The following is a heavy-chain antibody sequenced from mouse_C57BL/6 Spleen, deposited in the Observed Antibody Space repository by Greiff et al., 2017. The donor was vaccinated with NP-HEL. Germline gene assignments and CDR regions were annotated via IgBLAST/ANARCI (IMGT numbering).Heavy chain of an antibody. CDR3: TTLDYYGSSLRGYFDY. Sequence: EVQLQQSGAELVRPGASVKLSCTASGFNIKDDYMHWVKQRPEQGLEWIGWIDPENGDTEYASKFQGKATITADTSSNTAYLQLSSLTSEDTAVYYCTTLDYYGSSLRGYFDYWGQGTTLTVSS. CDR2: IDPENGDT. V-gene: IGHV14-4*01. CDR1: GFNIKDDY. D-gene: IGHD1-1*01. J-gene: IGHJ2*01.